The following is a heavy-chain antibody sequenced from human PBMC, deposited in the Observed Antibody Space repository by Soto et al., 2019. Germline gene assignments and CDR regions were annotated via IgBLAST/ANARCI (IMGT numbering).Heavy chain of an antibody. CDR3: ASHARQTYYYYYYMDV. V-gene: IGHV1-18*01. CDR1: GYTFTSYG. J-gene: IGHJ6*03. Sequence: ASVKVSCKASGYTFTSYGISWVRQAPGQGLEWMGWISAYNGNTNYAQKLQGRGTMTRDTSTSTAYMELRSLRSDDTAVYYCASHARQTYYYYYYMDVWGKGTTVTVSS. CDR2: ISAYNGNT. D-gene: IGHD6-6*01.